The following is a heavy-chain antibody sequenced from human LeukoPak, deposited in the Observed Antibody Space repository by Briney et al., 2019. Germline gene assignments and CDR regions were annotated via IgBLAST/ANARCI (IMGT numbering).Heavy chain of an antibody. CDR2: ISSSSSYI. CDR3: ASGNFDY. CDR1: GFTFSSFA. D-gene: IGHD1-1*01. V-gene: IGHV3-21*01. J-gene: IGHJ4*02. Sequence: GGSLRLSCAASGFTFSSFAFHWVRQAPGKGLEWVSSISSSSSYIYYADSVKGRFTISRDNAKNSLYLQMNSLRAEDTAVYYCASGNFDYWGQGTLVTVSS.